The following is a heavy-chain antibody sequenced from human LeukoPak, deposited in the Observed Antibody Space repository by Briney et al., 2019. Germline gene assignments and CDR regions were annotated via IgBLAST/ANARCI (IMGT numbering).Heavy chain of an antibody. CDR1: GGSFSGYY. D-gene: IGHD1-1*01. J-gene: IGHJ4*02. Sequence: PSETLSLTCDVYGGSFSGYYWRWIRQPPGKGLEWIGEINHRRSTNYNPSRKSRVTISVDTSKNQFSLKLSSVTAADTAVYYCARVKSGNFDYWGQGTLVTVSS. CDR2: INHRRST. CDR3: ARVKSGNFDY. V-gene: IGHV4-34*01.